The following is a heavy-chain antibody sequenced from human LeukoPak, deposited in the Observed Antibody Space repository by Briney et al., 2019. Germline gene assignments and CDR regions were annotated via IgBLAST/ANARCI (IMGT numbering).Heavy chain of an antibody. V-gene: IGHV3-74*01. CDR3: ARAPSEIGGYYPEYFRH. CDR2: IKSDGST. D-gene: IGHD3-22*01. Sequence: GGSLRLSCAASGFTFSSFWMHWVRQAPGKERVWVSRIKSDGSTNYADSVKGRFTISRDNAKNTVSLQMNSLRGEDTGVYYCARAPSEIGGYYPEYFRHWGQGTLVTVSS. J-gene: IGHJ1*01. CDR1: GFTFSSFW.